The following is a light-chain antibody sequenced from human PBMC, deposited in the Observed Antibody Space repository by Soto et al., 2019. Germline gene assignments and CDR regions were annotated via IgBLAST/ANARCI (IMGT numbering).Light chain of an antibody. CDR2: DAS. V-gene: IGKV1-5*01. Sequence: DIQMTPSPSTLSASVGDRVTITCRASQSISSWLAWYQQKPGKAPNLLIYDASSLESGVPSRFSGSGSGTEFTLTISSLQPDDFATYYCQQYNSYSVYTFGQGTRVDIK. CDR1: QSISSW. CDR3: QQYNSYSVYT. J-gene: IGKJ2*01.